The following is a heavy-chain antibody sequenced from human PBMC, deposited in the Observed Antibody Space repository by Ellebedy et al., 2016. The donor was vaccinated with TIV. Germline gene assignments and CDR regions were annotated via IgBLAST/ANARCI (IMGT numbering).Heavy chain of an antibody. Sequence: AASVKVSCKASGYTFTTYYMHWVRQAPGQGLEWMGIIKPSGGSTSYAQKFQGRVTMTRDTSTTTVYMELSSLRSEDTAVYYCAYSTGTAYYYGMDVWGQGTTVTVSS. CDR2: IKPSGGST. D-gene: IGHD1-1*01. CDR1: GYTFTTYY. J-gene: IGHJ6*02. V-gene: IGHV1-46*01. CDR3: AYSTGTAYYYGMDV.